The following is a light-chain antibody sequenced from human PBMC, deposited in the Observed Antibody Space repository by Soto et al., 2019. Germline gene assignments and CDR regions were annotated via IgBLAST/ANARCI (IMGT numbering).Light chain of an antibody. J-gene: IGKJ1*01. Sequence: DIQMTQSPSTLSASVGDRVTITCRASQSISSWLAWYQQKPGKAPKLLIYKASSLESGVPSRFSVSGSGTEFTLTNSSLQPDDFATDDGEQYNSYSWTIGKRTKVDIK. CDR2: KAS. V-gene: IGKV1-5*03. CDR1: QSISSW. CDR3: EQYNSYSWT.